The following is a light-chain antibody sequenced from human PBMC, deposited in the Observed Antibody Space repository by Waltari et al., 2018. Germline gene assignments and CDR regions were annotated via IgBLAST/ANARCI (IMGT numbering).Light chain of an antibody. CDR3: SSYRRSDIVV. CDR2: DVN. J-gene: IGLJ2*01. V-gene: IGLV2-14*03. CDR1: SSDVGGYNY. Sequence: QSALTQPASVSGSHGQSITISCTGTSSDVGGYNYVSWYQHHPGKAPKIMIYDVNDRPSGVSNRFSGSKSGNTASLTISGLQAEDEADYYCSSYRRSDIVVFGGGTKLTVL.